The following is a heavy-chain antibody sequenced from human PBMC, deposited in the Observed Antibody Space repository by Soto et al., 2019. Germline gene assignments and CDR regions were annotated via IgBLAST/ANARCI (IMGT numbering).Heavy chain of an antibody. CDR1: GFTLSDFA. V-gene: IGHV3-30*04. J-gene: IGHJ3*02. D-gene: IGHD2-15*01. CDR3: ARYPTAAAFDI. Sequence: PGVSLRLSCAASGFTLSDFAMHWVRQAPGKGLEWLAFMSYDGFNKYYADSVKGRFTISRDNFKDTLFLQMNTLRADDTAMYYCARYPTAAAFDIWGQGTMVTVSS. CDR2: MSYDGFNK.